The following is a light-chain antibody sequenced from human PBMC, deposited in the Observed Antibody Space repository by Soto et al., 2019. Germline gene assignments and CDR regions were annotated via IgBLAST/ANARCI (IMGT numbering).Light chain of an antibody. CDR1: NSAVGGYQY. V-gene: IGLV2-8*01. Sequence: QSALTQPPSASGSLGQSITISCTGTNSAVGGYQYVSWYQQHPGKAPKLMIYEVSKRPSGVPDRFSGSKSGDTASLTVSGLQAEDEAHYYCSSVAGKVSFGGGTKLTVL. CDR3: SSVAGKVS. CDR2: EVS. J-gene: IGLJ2*01.